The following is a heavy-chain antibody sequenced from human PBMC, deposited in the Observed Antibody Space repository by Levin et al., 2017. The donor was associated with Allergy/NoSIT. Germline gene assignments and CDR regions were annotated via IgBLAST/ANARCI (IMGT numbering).Heavy chain of an antibody. J-gene: IGHJ4*02. CDR2: ISYDGSNK. CDR1: GFTFSSYG. D-gene: IGHD3-3*01. Sequence: SCAASGFTFSSYGMHWVRQAPGKGLEWVAVISYDGSNKYYADSVKGRFTISRDNSKNTLYLQMNSLRAEDTAVYYCAKEKYDLPFCFDYWGQGTLVTVSS. CDR3: AKEKYDLPFCFDY. V-gene: IGHV3-30*18.